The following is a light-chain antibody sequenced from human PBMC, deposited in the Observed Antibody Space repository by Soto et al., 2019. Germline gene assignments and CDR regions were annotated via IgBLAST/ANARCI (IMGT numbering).Light chain of an antibody. CDR3: QTWGSDSHVV. CDR1: SGHSSYT. J-gene: IGLJ2*01. Sequence: QLVLTQSPSASASLGASVKLTCTLSSGHSSYTIAWHQQQPEKGPRYLMKLNSDGSHRKGDGIPARFSGSSSGAERYLTIACRQYEDEADYYCQTWGSDSHVVFGGGTKLTVL. CDR2: LNSDGSH. V-gene: IGLV4-69*01.